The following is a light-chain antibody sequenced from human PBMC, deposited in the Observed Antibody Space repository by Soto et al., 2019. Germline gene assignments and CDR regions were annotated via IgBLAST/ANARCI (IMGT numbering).Light chain of an antibody. CDR3: QQYVAPPPYT. Sequence: EIVLTQSPGTLSLSPGERATLSCRASQSVANSYLAWYQQKPGQAPRLLIYAASSRATGIPDRFAGSVSGTDFTLSISRLEPEDFAVYYCQQYVAPPPYTFGQGTRLAIK. V-gene: IGKV3-20*01. CDR1: QSVANSY. J-gene: IGKJ2*01. CDR2: AAS.